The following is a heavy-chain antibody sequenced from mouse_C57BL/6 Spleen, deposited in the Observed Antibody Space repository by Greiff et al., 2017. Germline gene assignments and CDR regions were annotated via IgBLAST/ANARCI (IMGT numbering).Heavy chain of an antibody. CDR1: GYTFTNYW. CDR2: IYPGGGYT. J-gene: IGHJ4*01. V-gene: IGHV1-63*01. Sequence: VKLQASGAELVRPGTSVKMSCKASGYTFTNYWIGWAKQRPGHGLEWIGDIYPGGGYTNYNEKFKGKATLTADKSSSTAYMQFSSLTSEDSAIYYCARIDGNYGTGYAMDYWGEGTSVTVSS. CDR3: ARIDGNYGTGYAMDY. D-gene: IGHD2-1*01.